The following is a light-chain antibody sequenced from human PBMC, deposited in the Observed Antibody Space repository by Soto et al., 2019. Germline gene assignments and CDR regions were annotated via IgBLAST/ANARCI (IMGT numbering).Light chain of an antibody. CDR1: QSISGS. CDR2: GAS. V-gene: IGKV1-39*01. CDR3: LPSYMTPA. J-gene: IGKJ5*01. Sequence: MSQSPTYLCASVRERDKITIRACQSISGSLNWYQQKPGKSPKLLIYGASTLQSGVPSCFIGSGSGTDYSLSISGLPPEDFATYYCLPSYMTPAFGQGTQLDIK.